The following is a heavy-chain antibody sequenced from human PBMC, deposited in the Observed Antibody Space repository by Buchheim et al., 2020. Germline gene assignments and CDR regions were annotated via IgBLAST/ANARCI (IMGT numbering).Heavy chain of an antibody. V-gene: IGHV1-2*04. CDR2: INPNSGGT. CDR1: GYTFTGYY. Sequence: QVQLVQSGAEVKKPGASVKVSCKASGYTFTGYYMHWVRQAPGQGLEWMGWINPNSGGTNYAQKFQGWVTMTRDTSISTAYMELSRLRSDDTAVYYCARALLPYYYDSSGHHPTVMYGMDVWGQGTT. CDR3: ARALLPYYYDSSGHHPTVMYGMDV. D-gene: IGHD3-22*01. J-gene: IGHJ6*02.